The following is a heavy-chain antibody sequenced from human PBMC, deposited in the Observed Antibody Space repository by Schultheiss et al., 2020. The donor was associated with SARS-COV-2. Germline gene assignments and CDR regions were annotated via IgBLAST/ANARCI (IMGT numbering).Heavy chain of an antibody. CDR3: ARESVYSNYYYYGIDV. V-gene: IGHV4-34*01. Sequence: SETLSLTCAVYGGSFSGYYWSWIRQPPGKGLEWIGEINHSGSTNYNPSLKSRVTISVDTSKNQFSLKLSSVTAADTAVYYCARESVYSNYYYYGIDVWGQGTTVTVSS. CDR1: GGSFSGYY. D-gene: IGHD1-26*01. CDR2: INHSGST. J-gene: IGHJ6*02.